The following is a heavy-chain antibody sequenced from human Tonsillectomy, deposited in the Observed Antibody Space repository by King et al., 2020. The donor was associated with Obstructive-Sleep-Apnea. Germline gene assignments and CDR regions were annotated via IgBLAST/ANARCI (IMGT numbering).Heavy chain of an antibody. V-gene: IGHV7-4-1*02. CDR3: VRGVSDGYFYWWFDP. J-gene: IGHJ5*02. CDR2: INTNTGNP. CDR1: GYAFNIFA. D-gene: IGHD3-22*01. Sequence: QLVQSGSELKEPGASVKVSCKASGYAFNIFALHWVRQAPGQGLEWMGWINTNTGNPTYAQGFTGRFVISLDTSVTTTYLQINNLKTDDTAVYYCVRGVSDGYFYWWFDPWGQGTLVTVSS.